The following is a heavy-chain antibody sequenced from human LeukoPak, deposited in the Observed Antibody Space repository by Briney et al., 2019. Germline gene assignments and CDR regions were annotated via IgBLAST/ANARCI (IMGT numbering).Heavy chain of an antibody. J-gene: IGHJ4*02. V-gene: IGHV3-53*01. CDR2: IYSGGTT. Sequence: GSLRLSCASSGFTVSSNYMSWVRQGPGKGLEWVSVIYSGGTTYYADAVKGRFTISRDNSKNTLYLQMNSLRAEDTAVYYCARVGGSIVGAVDHFDYWGQGTLVTVSS. CDR1: GFTVSSNY. CDR3: ARVGGSIVGAVDHFDY. D-gene: IGHD1-26*01.